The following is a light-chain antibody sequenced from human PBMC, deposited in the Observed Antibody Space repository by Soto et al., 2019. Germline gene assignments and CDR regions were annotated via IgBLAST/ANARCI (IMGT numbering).Light chain of an antibody. CDR1: QSISSW. Sequence: DIQMTQSPSTLSASLRDRVTITCRASQSISSWLAWYQQKPGKAPKLLIYDASSLESGVPSRFSGSGSGTEFTLTISSMQPDDFATYYCQQYNSYSWTFGQGTKVDI. CDR3: QQYNSYSWT. V-gene: IGKV1-5*01. J-gene: IGKJ1*01. CDR2: DAS.